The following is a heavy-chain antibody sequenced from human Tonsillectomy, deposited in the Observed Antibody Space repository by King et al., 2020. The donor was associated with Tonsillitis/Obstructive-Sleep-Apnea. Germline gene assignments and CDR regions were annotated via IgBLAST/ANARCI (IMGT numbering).Heavy chain of an antibody. D-gene: IGHD3-22*01. J-gene: IGHJ4*02. Sequence: VQLVESGAEVKKPGASVKVSCKASGYTFTTYGISWVRQAPGQGLKWMGWISAYNGDTNYAQKLQDRVTMTTDTSTSTAYMEVRSLRSDDTAVYYCARDSRSHYYDTSGYYTFEYWGQGTLVTVSS. V-gene: IGHV1-18*01. CDR2: ISAYNGDT. CDR3: ARDSRSHYYDTSGYYTFEY. CDR1: GYTFTTYG.